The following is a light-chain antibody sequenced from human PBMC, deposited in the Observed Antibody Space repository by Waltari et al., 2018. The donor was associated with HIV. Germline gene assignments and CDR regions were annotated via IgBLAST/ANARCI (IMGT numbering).Light chain of an antibody. CDR3: AAWDDSLKGGA. CDR1: TSNIGGNT. Sequence: QSVLAQPPSASGTPGQRVTISCSGSTSNIGGNTVSWYQQLPGTAPKLLIYSNNQRPSGVPDRFSCSTSGTSASLVISGLQSEDEADYYCAAWDDSLKGGAFGPGTKVTVL. CDR2: SNN. V-gene: IGLV1-44*01. J-gene: IGLJ1*01.